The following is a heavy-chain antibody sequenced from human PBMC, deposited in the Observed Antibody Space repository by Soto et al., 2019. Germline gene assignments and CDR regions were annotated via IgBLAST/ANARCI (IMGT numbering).Heavy chain of an antibody. CDR2: IRSKGNNYAT. J-gene: IGHJ6*02. CDR1: GFTFSASA. Sequence: GGSLRLSCAASGFTFSASAMHWVRQASGKGLEWVGRIRSKGNNYATAYAESVKGRFTISRDDSKKMAYLQMSSLKTEDTAVYYCTNVPNWDTSLRYYYAMHVWAQETTDTISS. D-gene: IGHD7-27*01. CDR3: TNVPNWDTSLRYYYAMHV. V-gene: IGHV3-73*01.